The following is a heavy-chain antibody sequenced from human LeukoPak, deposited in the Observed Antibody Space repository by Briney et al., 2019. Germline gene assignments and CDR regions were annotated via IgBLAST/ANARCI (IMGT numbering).Heavy chain of an antibody. V-gene: IGHV4-39*01. CDR1: GGSIDSRSYY. D-gene: IGHD2-15*01. CDR2: IYHSGST. J-gene: IGHJ4*02. CDR3: ARRSEFDNTHYHYFDY. Sequence: KTSDTLSLTCTVSGGSIDSRSYYWDWIRQAPGKGLEWIGTIYHSGSTEYNPSLKSRVTIFVDTSKNQFSLKLNSVAAADTAVYYCARRSEFDNTHYHYFDYWGQGALVTVSS.